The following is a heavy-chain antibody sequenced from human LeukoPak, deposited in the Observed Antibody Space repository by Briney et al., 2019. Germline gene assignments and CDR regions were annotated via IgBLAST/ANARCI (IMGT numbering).Heavy chain of an antibody. CDR1: GFTFSSYS. J-gene: IGHJ6*02. D-gene: IGHD6-25*01. CDR3: GRDGGRMDV. Sequence: TGGSLRLSCAPSGFTFSSYSMNWVRQAPGKGLEWVSTISSSSSYIYYADSVKGRFTMSRDNAKNSLYLQMNSLRAEDTAVYYCGRDGGRMDVWGQGTTVTVSS. CDR2: ISSSSSYI. V-gene: IGHV3-21*01.